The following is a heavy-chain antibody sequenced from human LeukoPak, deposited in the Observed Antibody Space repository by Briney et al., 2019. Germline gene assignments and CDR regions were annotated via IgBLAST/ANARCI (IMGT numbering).Heavy chain of an antibody. CDR1: GFTLSSYI. CDR2: ISYDGSNK. CDR3: ARGIVVVTAAILGYLDY. V-gene: IGHV3-30-3*01. Sequence: GGSLRLSCAASGFTLSSYIMHWVRQAPGKGLEWVALISYDGSNKYYADSVKGRFTISRDNSENTLYLQMNSLRPEDTAVYYCARGIVVVTAAILGYLDYWGQGTLVTVSS. J-gene: IGHJ4*02. D-gene: IGHD2-2*02.